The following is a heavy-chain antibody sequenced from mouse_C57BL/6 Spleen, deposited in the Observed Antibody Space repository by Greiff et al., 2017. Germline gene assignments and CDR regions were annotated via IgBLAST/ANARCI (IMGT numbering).Heavy chain of an antibody. Sequence: VKLVESGPGLVQPSQSLSITCPVSGFSLTSYGVHWVRQSPGKGLEWLGVIWRGGSTDYNAAFMSRLSITKDNSKSQVFFKMNSLQADDTAIYYCAKRGDYGSNYAMDYWGQGTSGTVSS. D-gene: IGHD1-1*01. V-gene: IGHV2-5*01. CDR3: AKRGDYGSNYAMDY. CDR1: GFSLTSYG. CDR2: IWRGGST. J-gene: IGHJ4*01.